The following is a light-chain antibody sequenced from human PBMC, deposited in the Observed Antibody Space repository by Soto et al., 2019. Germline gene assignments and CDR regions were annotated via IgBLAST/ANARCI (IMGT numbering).Light chain of an antibody. V-gene: IGKV3-11*01. CDR2: DAS. CDR1: QSVSSQ. Sequence: EIVLTQSPATLSLSPGERATLSCRASQSVSSQLAWYQQKPGQAPRLLIYDASNRATGIPARFSGSGSATDFSLTIRRLEPEDSAVYYCQQFGSSGPLTFGGGTKVDIK. CDR3: QQFGSSGPLT. J-gene: IGKJ4*01.